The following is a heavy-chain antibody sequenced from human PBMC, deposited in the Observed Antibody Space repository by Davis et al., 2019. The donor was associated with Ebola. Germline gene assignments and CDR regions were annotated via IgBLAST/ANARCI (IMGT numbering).Heavy chain of an antibody. Sequence: AASVKVSCRASGYTFTYRYLHWVRQAPGQALEWMGWITPFNGNTNYAQKFQDRVTITRDRSMSTAYMELSSLRSEDTAMYYYAVSTPTAMASFDPWGQGTLVTVSS. J-gene: IGHJ5*02. CDR2: ITPFNGNT. D-gene: IGHD4-17*01. V-gene: IGHV1-45*02. CDR3: AVSTPTAMASFDP. CDR1: GYTFTYRY.